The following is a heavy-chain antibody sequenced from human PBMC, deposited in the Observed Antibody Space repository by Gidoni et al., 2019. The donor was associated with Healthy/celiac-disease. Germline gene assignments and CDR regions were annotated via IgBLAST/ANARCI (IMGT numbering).Heavy chain of an antibody. J-gene: IGHJ5*02. Sequence: QLQLQESRPGLVTPSETLSLTCTVSGCSIRRSIYYWGWIRQPPGKGLEWIGSIYYSGSTYYNPSLKSRVTISVDTSKNQFSLKLSSVNAADTAGYYCARHNPVGATLENWFDPWGQGTLVTVSS. V-gene: IGHV4-39*01. CDR3: ARHNPVGATLENWFDP. CDR1: GCSIRRSIYY. CDR2: IYYSGST. D-gene: IGHD1-26*01.